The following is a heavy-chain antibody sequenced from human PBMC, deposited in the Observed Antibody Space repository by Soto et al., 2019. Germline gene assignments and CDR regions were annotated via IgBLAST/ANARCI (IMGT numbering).Heavy chain of an antibody. CDR1: GFTFSDYS. Sequence: QVQLVESGGGLVKPGGSLRLSCTASGFTFSDYSMSWIRQAPGRGLESVSSISSSSYYTTYADSVKGRFTISRDTAKNSLYRQMNSLRAEDTAVYYCARRRFGSRYGESFDYWGQGTLVTVSS. CDR2: ISSSSYYT. D-gene: IGHD5-12*01. CDR3: ARRRFGSRYGESFDY. J-gene: IGHJ4*02. V-gene: IGHV3-11*06.